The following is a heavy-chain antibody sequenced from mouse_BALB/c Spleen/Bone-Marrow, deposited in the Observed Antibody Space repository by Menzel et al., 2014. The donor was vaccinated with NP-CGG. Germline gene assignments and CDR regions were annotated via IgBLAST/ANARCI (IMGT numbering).Heavy chain of an antibody. CDR2: INNGGTYT. J-gene: IGHJ3*01. V-gene: IGHV5-6*01. CDR1: GFTFSSYG. D-gene: IGHD4-1*02. CDR3: ALNWDSAY. Sequence: EVKLMESGGDLVKPGGSLKLSCAASGFTFSSYGTSWVRQTPDKRLEWVATINNGGTYTYYPDSVKGRFTISRDNAKNTLYLQMSSLKSEDTAMYYCALNWDSAYWGQGTLVTVSA.